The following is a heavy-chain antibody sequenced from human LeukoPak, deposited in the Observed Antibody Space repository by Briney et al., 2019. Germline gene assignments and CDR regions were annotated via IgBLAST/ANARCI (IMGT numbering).Heavy chain of an antibody. D-gene: IGHD4-17*01. CDR2: NYYSGIT. CDR1: GDSISIYY. Sequence: PEALSLTCTDSGDSISIYYWSWIRQPPGKGLEWIGDNYYSGITNYNPTLKSPVSISVDTSKNQISLKQTSVTAADTAVYYCARLWGGDNYYYGMDVWGQGTTVTVSS. V-gene: IGHV4-59*08. CDR3: ARLWGGDNYYYGMDV. J-gene: IGHJ6*02.